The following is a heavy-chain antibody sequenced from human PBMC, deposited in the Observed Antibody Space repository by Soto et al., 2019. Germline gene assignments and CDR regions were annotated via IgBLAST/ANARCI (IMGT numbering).Heavy chain of an antibody. CDR3: ARDSCGGSCYDYYYGMDV. CDR2: IIPIFGTA. J-gene: IGHJ6*02. CDR1: GGTFSSYA. Sequence: SVKVSCKXSGGTFSSYAISWVRQAPGQGLEWMGGIIPIFGTANYAQKFQGRVTIAADESTSTAYMELSSLRSEDTAVYYCARDSCGGSCYDYYYGMDVWGQGTTVTVSS. V-gene: IGHV1-69*13. D-gene: IGHD2-15*01.